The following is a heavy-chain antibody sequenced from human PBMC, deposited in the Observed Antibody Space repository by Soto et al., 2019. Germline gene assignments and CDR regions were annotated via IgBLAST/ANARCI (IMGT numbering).Heavy chain of an antibody. Sequence: QVQLVQSGAEVKKPGSSVKVSCEASGGTFSSYTISWVRQAPGQGLEWMGRIIPILGIANYAQKFQGRVTITADKSTSTAYMELSSLRSEDTAVYYCARPSLLRCSGGSCSPQYYYYMDVWGKGTTVTVSS. V-gene: IGHV1-69*02. CDR1: GGTFSSYT. J-gene: IGHJ6*03. D-gene: IGHD2-15*01. CDR3: ARPSLLRCSGGSCSPQYYYYMDV. CDR2: IIPILGIA.